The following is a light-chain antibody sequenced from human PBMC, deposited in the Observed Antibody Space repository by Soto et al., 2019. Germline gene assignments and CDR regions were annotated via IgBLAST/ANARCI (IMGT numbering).Light chain of an antibody. J-gene: IGKJ1*01. Sequence: EIVMTQSPATQSVSPGERATLSGRASQSVSSKLAWYQQKPGQGPRLLIYGASTRATGIPARFSGSGSGTEFTLTISSLQSEDFAVYYCQHYSTWLWTFGQGTKVEIK. CDR1: QSVSSK. V-gene: IGKV3-15*01. CDR2: GAS. CDR3: QHYSTWLWT.